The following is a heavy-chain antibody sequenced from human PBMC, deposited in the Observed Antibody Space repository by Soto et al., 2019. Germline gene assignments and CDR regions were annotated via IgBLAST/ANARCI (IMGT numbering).Heavy chain of an antibody. CDR3: AANPSHTYYYDSSGYPMAFDI. V-gene: IGHV1-58*01. CDR2: IVVGSGNT. CDR1: GFTFTSSA. Sequence: ASVKVSCKASGFTFTSSAVQWVRQARGQRLEWIGWIVVGSGNTNYAQKFQERVTITRDMSTSTAYMELSSLRSEDTAVYYCAANPSHTYYYDSSGYPMAFDIWGQGTMVTVSS. D-gene: IGHD3-22*01. J-gene: IGHJ3*02.